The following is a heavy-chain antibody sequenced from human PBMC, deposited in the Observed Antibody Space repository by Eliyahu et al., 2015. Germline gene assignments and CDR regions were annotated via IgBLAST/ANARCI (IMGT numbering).Heavy chain of an antibody. D-gene: IGHD5-12*01. Sequence: QVELQQWGAGLSKPSETXSLSXSXXGGSFSGYSWSWIRQSPGQGLECXXEINHSGNTKYKSSLNSRLTVSLDTSKRQFSLKVTSVTAADTAIYYCARGGGYSFGSFDSWGQGTPVTVSS. J-gene: IGHJ4*02. CDR2: INHSGNT. CDR3: ARGGGYSFGSFDS. V-gene: IGHV4-34*01. CDR1: GGSFSGYS.